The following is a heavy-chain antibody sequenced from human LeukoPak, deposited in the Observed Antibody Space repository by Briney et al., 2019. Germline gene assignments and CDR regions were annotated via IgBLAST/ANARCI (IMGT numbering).Heavy chain of an antibody. Sequence: ASVKVSCKASGYTFTSYDIHWVRQATGQGLEWMGWMNPNSGNTGYAQKFQGRVTMTRNTSIRTAYMELSSLRSEDTAVYYCARGLGFYGSGSYSDYWGQGTLVTVSS. CDR1: GYTFTSYD. J-gene: IGHJ4*02. D-gene: IGHD3-10*01. CDR2: MNPNSGNT. CDR3: ARGLGFYGSGSYSDY. V-gene: IGHV1-8*01.